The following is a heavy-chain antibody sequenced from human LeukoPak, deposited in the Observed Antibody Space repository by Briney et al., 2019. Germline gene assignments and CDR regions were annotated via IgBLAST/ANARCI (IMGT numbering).Heavy chain of an antibody. D-gene: IGHD3-10*01. CDR3: AKPYYYGSGSYYRSYYYYMDV. CDR2: ISGSGGST. V-gene: IGHV3-23*01. Sequence: GGSLRLSCAASGFTFSSYAMSWVRQAPGKGLEWVSAISGSGGSTYYADSVKGRFTISRDNSKNTLYLQMNSLRAEDTAVYYCAKPYYYGSGSYYRSYYYYMDVWGKGTTVTVSS. CDR1: GFTFSSYA. J-gene: IGHJ6*03.